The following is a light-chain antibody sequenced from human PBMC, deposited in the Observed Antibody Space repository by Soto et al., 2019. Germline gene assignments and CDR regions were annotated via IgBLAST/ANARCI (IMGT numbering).Light chain of an antibody. V-gene: IGKV3-20*01. CDR3: QQYGGSPLFT. CDR1: QSVSSNN. J-gene: IGKJ3*01. CDR2: GAS. Sequence: EIVLTQSPGTLSLSPGERATLSCRASQSVSSNNLVWYQQKPGQAPRLLIYGASYRAAGIPDRFSGSGSGTDFTLTISRLEPEDFAVYSCQQYGGSPLFTFGPGTRVDVK.